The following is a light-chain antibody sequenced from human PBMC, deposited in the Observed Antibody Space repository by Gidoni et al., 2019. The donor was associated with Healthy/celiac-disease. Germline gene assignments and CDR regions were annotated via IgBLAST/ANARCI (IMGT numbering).Light chain of an antibody. V-gene: IGKV3-15*01. CDR3: QQYNNWPPWT. CDR2: GAS. Sequence: EIVMTQSPATLSVSPGERATLSCRASQSVSSNLALYQQKPGQAPRLLIYGASTRATGIPARFSGSGSGTEFTLTISSLQSEDFAVYYCQQYNNWPPWTFXXXTKVEIK. J-gene: IGKJ1*01. CDR1: QSVSSN.